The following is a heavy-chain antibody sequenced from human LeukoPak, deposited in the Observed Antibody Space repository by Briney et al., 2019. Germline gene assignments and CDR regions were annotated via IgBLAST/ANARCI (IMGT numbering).Heavy chain of an antibody. Sequence: ASVKVSCKASGYTLTGHYMHWVRQAPGQGLEWMGWINPKSGGSNYAQKFQGRVTMTRDTSISTAYMELSRLRSDDTAVYYRARGIGYCSSTSCLNYYYYYMDVWGKGTTVTVSS. CDR2: INPKSGGS. J-gene: IGHJ6*03. CDR3: ARGIGYCSSTSCLNYYYYYMDV. CDR1: GYTLTGHY. V-gene: IGHV1-2*02. D-gene: IGHD2-2*01.